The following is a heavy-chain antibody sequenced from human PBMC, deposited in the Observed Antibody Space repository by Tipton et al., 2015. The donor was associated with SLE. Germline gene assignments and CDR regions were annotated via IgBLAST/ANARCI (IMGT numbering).Heavy chain of an antibody. CDR2: IYSSGRT. D-gene: IGHD6-6*01. V-gene: IGHV4-39*07. CDR3: ARQRMAARPDFDF. Sequence: TLSLTCTVSGGSISTGGDSWGWIRQPPGKGLEWIGNIYSSGRTYDHPSLKSRITMSVDTSKNQFSLILNSVTAADTAVDYCARQRMAARPDFDFWGHGTLVTVSS. CDR1: GGSISTGGDS. J-gene: IGHJ4*01.